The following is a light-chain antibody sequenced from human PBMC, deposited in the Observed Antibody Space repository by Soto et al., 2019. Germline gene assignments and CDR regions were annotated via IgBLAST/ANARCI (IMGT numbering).Light chain of an antibody. Sequence: QSVLTQPRSVSGSTGQSVTISCTGTSSDVGSYDFVSWYQQHPGKAPKLMIYDVTKRPSGVPDRFSGSKSGNTSSLTISGLQDEDEADYYCCSYAGSYNDVFASATKVTVL. CDR1: SSDVGSYDF. CDR3: CSYAGSYNDV. CDR2: DVT. V-gene: IGLV2-11*01. J-gene: IGLJ1*01.